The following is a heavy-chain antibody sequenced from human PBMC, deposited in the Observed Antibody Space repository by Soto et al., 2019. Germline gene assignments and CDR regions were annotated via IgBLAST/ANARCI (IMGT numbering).Heavy chain of an antibody. CDR3: ASRERFGELLPFDI. CDR2: IYYSGST. D-gene: IGHD3-10*01. V-gene: IGHV4-59*01. CDR1: GGSISSYY. J-gene: IGHJ3*02. Sequence: PSETLSLTCTVSGGSISSYYWSWIRQPPGKGLEWIGYIYYSGSTNYNPSLKSRVTISVDTSKNQFSLKLSSVTAAGTAVYYCASRERFGELLPFDIWGQGTMVTVSS.